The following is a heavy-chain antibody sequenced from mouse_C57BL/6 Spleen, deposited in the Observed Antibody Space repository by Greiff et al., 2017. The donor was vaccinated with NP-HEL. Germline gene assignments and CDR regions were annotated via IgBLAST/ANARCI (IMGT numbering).Heavy chain of an antibody. CDR3: ARWTGDYAMDY. D-gene: IGHD4-1*01. CDR1: GYAFSSYW. J-gene: IGHJ4*01. CDR2: IYPGDGDT. V-gene: IGHV1-80*01. Sequence: QVHVKQSGAELVKPGASVKISCKASGYAFSSYWMNWVKQRPGKGLEWIGQIYPGDGDTNYNGKFKGKATLTADKSSSTAYMQLSSLTSEDSAVYFCARWTGDYAMDYWGQGTSVTVSS.